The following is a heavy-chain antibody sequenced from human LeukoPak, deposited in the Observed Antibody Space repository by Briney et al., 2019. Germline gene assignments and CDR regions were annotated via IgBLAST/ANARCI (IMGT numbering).Heavy chain of an antibody. D-gene: IGHD3-16*01. V-gene: IGHV3-48*03. CDR2: ISSSGSTI. CDR3: ARSGNTFYYYYYMDV. CDR1: GFTFSSYE. Sequence: GGSLRLSCAASGFTFSSYEMNWVRQAPGKGLEWVSYISSSGSTIYYADSVKGRFTISRDNAKNSLYLQMNSLRAEDTAVYYCARSGNTFYYYYYMDVWGKGTTVTVSS. J-gene: IGHJ6*03.